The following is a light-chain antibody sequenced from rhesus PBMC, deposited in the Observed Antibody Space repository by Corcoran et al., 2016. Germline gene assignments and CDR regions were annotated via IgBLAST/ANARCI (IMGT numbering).Light chain of an antibody. CDR3: QHGYGTLYS. CDR1: QGITNT. CDR2: AAS. Sequence: DIQMTQSPSSLSASVGDTIPITCQASQGITNTLAWYQQKPGKVLKLLIYAASTLQSGVPSRFSGSGSGTDFTRTISSLQPEDFATYYCQHGYGTLYSFGQGTKVEIK. V-gene: IGKV1-33*02. J-gene: IGKJ2*01.